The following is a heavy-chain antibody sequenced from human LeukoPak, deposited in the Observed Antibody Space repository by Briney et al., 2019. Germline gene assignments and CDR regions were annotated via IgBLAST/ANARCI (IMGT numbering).Heavy chain of an antibody. D-gene: IGHD3-10*01. V-gene: IGHV3-33*01. Sequence: PGGSLRLSCAASRFSFSSYGMHWVRQAPGKGLEWVAVIWYDGSNKYYADSVKGRFTISRDNSKNTLYLQMSSLRAEDTAVYYCARDLSYYGSGNYYYYFYGMDVWGQGTMVTVSS. J-gene: IGHJ6*02. CDR3: ARDLSYYGSGNYYYYFYGMDV. CDR2: IWYDGSNK. CDR1: RFSFSSYG.